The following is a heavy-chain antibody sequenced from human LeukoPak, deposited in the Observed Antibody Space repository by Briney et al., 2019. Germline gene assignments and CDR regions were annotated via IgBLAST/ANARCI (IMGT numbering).Heavy chain of an antibody. CDR2: IYYSGST. J-gene: IGHJ6*02. Sequence: SETLSLTCTVSGGSISSGDYYWSWIRQPPGKGLEWIGYIYYSGSTYYNPSLKSRVTISVDTSKNQFSLKLSSVTAADTAVYYCAREIVVVPAAASYYYYYGMDVWAKGPRSPSP. CDR1: GGSISSGDYY. V-gene: IGHV4-30-4*01. D-gene: IGHD2-2*01. CDR3: AREIVVVPAAASYYYYYGMDV.